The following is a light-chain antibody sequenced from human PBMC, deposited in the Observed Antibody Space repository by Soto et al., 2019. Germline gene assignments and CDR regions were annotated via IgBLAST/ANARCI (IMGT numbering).Light chain of an antibody. Sequence: ENVLTQSPRTLSLAPGERATLSCRASQSVSSGYLAWYQQKPGQAPRLLMYAASRRATGIPDRFSGSGSGTDFTLTISRLEPEDFAVYYCQQYGSSPITFGQGTRLEI. CDR2: AAS. CDR1: QSVSSGY. J-gene: IGKJ5*01. CDR3: QQYGSSPIT. V-gene: IGKV3-20*01.